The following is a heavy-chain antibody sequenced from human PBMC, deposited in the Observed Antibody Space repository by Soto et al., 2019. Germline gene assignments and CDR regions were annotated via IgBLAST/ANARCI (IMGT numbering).Heavy chain of an antibody. V-gene: IGHV3-21*01. CDR3: ARDPSMGRGENWYFDL. CDR2: ISSSRSYI. J-gene: IGHJ2*01. D-gene: IGHD3-10*01. CDR1: GFTFSSYS. Sequence: EVQLVESGGGLVKPGGSLRLSCAASGFTFSSYSMNWVRQAPGKGLEWVSSISSSRSYIYYADSVRGRCTISRDDAKNSLYLQMNSLRAEDTAVYYCARDPSMGRGENWYFDLWGRGTLVTVAS.